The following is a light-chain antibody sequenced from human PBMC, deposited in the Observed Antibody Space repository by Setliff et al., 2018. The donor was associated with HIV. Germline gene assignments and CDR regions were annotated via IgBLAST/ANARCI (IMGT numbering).Light chain of an antibody. CDR3: NSYTSSSTPYV. Sequence: QSALTQPASVSGSLGQSIIISCTGTNSDVGVYDYVSWYQQYPGKAPKLIIYDVSNRPSGVSNRFSGSKSDITASLTISGLQTEDEADYYCNSYTSSSTPYVFGTGTKVTVL. J-gene: IGLJ1*01. V-gene: IGLV2-14*01. CDR1: NSDVGVYDY. CDR2: DVS.